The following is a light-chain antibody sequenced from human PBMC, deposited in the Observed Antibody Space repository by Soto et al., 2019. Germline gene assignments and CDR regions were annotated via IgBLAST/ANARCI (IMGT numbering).Light chain of an antibody. CDR2: EVI. CDR3: QSYDSSQSVYV. V-gene: IGLV2-14*01. Sequence: QSVLTQPASVSGSPGQSITISCTGTSSDIGTYNSVSWYQHHPGKAPKLLIFEVIDRPSGVSDRFSGSKSGTSASLAISGLQAEDESDYYCQSYDSSQSVYVFGSGTKVTVL. J-gene: IGLJ1*01. CDR1: SSDIGTYNS.